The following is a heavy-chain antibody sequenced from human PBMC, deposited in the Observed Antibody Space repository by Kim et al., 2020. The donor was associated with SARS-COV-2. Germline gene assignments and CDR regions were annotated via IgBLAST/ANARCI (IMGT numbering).Heavy chain of an antibody. CDR2: ISYDGSKE. CDR1: GFSFSRYA. J-gene: IGHJ4*02. Sequence: GGSLRLSCAASGFSFSRYAMHWVRQAPGKGLEWVAIISYDGSKEYYSDSVKGRFSISRDSSKSTLYLQMNSLRPEDTAIYYCARDRGGKYASGPCGYWGQGTLVTVSS. V-gene: IGHV3-30*03. CDR3: ARDRGGKYASGPCGY. D-gene: IGHD3-16*01.